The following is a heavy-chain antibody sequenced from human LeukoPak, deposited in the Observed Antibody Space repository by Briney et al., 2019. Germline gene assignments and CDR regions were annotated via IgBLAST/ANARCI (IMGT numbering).Heavy chain of an antibody. V-gene: IGHV3-23*01. CDR3: AKATVTTWGNWFDP. D-gene: IGHD4-17*01. Sequence: GVSLRLSCAASGFTFSSYSMNWVRQAPGKGLEWVSAISGSGGSTYYADSVKGRFTLSRDNSKNTLYLQMNSLRAEDTAVYYCAKATVTTWGNWFDPWGQGTLVTVSS. J-gene: IGHJ5*02. CDR1: GFTFSSYS. CDR2: ISGSGGST.